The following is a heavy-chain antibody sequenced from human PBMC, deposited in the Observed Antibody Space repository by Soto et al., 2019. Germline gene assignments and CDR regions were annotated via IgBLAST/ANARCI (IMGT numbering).Heavy chain of an antibody. CDR1: GYSFTTYG. Sequence: QVQLVQSRGEVKKPGASVKVSCKTSGYSFTTYGISWVRQAPGQGLEWMGWISGYNGNTNYAQKLQGRVTTTTDTSTSTAYMELRSLRSDDTAVYYCAREGPAPYSYYGMDVWGQGSTVTVSS. V-gene: IGHV1-18*01. CDR2: ISGYNGNT. CDR3: AREGPAPYSYYGMDV. J-gene: IGHJ6*02.